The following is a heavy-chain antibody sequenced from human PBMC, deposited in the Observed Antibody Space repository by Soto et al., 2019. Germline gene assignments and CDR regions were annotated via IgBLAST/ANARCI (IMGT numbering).Heavy chain of an antibody. V-gene: IGHV3-33*01. CDR1: GFTFSSYG. D-gene: IGHD6-19*01. CDR3: ARDPLLYSSGWPKLGDP. J-gene: IGHJ5*02. CDR2: IWYDGSNK. Sequence: QVQLVESGGGVVQPGRSLRLSCAASGFTFSSYGMHWVRQAPGKGLEWVAVIWYDGSNKYYADSVKGRFTISRDNSKNTLYLQRTSLRAEDTAVYYCARDPLLYSSGWPKLGDPWGQGTLVTVSS.